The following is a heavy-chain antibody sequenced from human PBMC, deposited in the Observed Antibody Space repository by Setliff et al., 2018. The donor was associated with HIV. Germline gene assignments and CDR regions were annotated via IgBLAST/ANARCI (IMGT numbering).Heavy chain of an antibody. V-gene: IGHV4-38-2*01. CDR3: ARGGGRTGYSSSSDQ. CDR1: GFSISSGYY. D-gene: IGHD6-13*01. Sequence: SETLSLTCAVSGFSISSGYYWGWIRQPPGKGLEWIGTIYHSGSTYYSPSLMSRVTISVDTSKNQISLKLNSVTAADTAVYYCARGGGRTGYSSSSDQWGQGTLVTVSS. CDR2: IYHSGST. J-gene: IGHJ4*02.